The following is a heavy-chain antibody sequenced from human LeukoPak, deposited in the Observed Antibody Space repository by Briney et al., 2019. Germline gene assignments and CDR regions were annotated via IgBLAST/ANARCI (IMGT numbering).Heavy chain of an antibody. D-gene: IGHD6-6*01. CDR2: IFYSGST. CDR3: ARSSGVATVAARKFDY. CDR1: GGSISSYY. Sequence: PSETLSLTCTVSGGSISSYYWSWIRQPPGKGLEWGGYIFYSGSTNYNPYLKSRVTISVDTSKNQFSLKLSSVTAADTAVYYCARSSGVATVAARKFDYWGQGTLVTVSS. V-gene: IGHV4-59*01. J-gene: IGHJ4*02.